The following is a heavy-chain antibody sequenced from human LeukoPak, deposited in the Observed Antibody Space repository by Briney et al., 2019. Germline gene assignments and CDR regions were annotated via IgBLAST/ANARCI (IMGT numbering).Heavy chain of an antibody. D-gene: IGHD2-15*01. Sequence: GSLRLSCAASGFTFSDAWMSWVRQAPGKGLEWVGRIKSKIDGGTTDYAAPVKGRFTISRDDSKNTLYLQMNSLKTEDTAVYYCTLVGCSDGSCYAGHYWGQGTLVTVSS. J-gene: IGHJ4*02. CDR1: GFTFSDAW. CDR2: IKSKIDGGTT. CDR3: TLVGCSDGSCYAGHY. V-gene: IGHV3-15*01.